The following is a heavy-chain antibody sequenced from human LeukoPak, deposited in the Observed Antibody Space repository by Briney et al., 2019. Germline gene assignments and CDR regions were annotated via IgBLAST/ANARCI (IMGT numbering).Heavy chain of an antibody. J-gene: IGHJ5*02. V-gene: IGHV1-18*01. CDR3: ARGLGDCSGGSCYSADP. D-gene: IGHD2-15*01. CDR2: ISPYNGNT. CDR1: GYTFTSYD. Sequence: ASVKVSCKASGYTFTSYDISWVRQAPGQGLEWMGWISPYNGNTNYAQNLQGRVTITIDTSTSTAYLELRSRTSDDTAVYYCARGLGDCSGGSCYSADPWGQGTLVNVSS.